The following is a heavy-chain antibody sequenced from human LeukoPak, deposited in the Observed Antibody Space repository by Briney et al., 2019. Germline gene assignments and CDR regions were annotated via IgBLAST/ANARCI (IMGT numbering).Heavy chain of an antibody. Sequence: GGPLRLSCAASEFTFSTYAMTWVRQAPGKGLEWVSLISGGGGSTSYADSVKGRFTISRDNSKNTLYLQMNSLRAEDTAVYYCAKGYSSGWPWYFDYWGQGTLVTVSS. CDR2: ISGGGGST. J-gene: IGHJ4*02. D-gene: IGHD6-19*01. CDR3: AKGYSSGWPWYFDY. CDR1: EFTFSTYA. V-gene: IGHV3-23*01.